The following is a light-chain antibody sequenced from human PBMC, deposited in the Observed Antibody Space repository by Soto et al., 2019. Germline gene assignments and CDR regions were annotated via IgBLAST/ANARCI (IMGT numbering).Light chain of an antibody. CDR1: SSDIGGYNY. CDR3: TGYAGSNNLV. CDR2: EVS. Sequence: QSVLTQPPSAYGSPGQSVTISCTGTSSDIGGYNYVSWYQQHPGKAPKLIIYEVSKRPSGVPDRFSGSKSGNTASLTVSGLQAEDEADYYCTGYAGSNNLVFAGGTKLTVL. V-gene: IGLV2-8*01. J-gene: IGLJ3*02.